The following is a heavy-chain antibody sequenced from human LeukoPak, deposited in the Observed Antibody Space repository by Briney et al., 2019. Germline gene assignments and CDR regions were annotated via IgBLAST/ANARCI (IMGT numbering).Heavy chain of an antibody. J-gene: IGHJ6*03. V-gene: IGHV1-18*01. CDR2: ISAYNGNT. Sequence: ASVKVSCKASGYTFTSYGISWVRQAPGQGLEWMGWISAYNGNTNYAQKLQGRVTMTTDTSTSTAYMELRSLRSDDTAVYYCARVSDFWSGYYNYYYYMDFWGKGTTVTVSS. CDR1: GYTFTSYG. D-gene: IGHD3-3*01. CDR3: ARVSDFWSGYYNYYYYMDF.